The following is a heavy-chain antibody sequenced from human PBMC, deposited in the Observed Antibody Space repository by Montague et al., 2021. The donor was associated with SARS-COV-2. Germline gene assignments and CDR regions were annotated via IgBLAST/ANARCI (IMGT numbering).Heavy chain of an antibody. Sequence: VSPGASLSSDSLSWHWIRQSPSRGLEWLASTYYRSKWYNDSAPSVSGRATVKPDTSRNQFSLHLDSVTPEDTALYFCARKMDSSFDVWGKGKMV. CDR2: TYYRSKWYN. D-gene: IGHD2-2*03. CDR3: ARKMDSSFDV. V-gene: IGHV6-1*01. CDR1: GASLSSDSLS. J-gene: IGHJ3*01.